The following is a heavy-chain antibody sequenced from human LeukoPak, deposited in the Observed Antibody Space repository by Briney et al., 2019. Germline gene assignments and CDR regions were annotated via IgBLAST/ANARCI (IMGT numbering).Heavy chain of an antibody. CDR3: AIPGLAVAGMGY. CDR1: GFTFSSSG. V-gene: IGHV3-30*03. CDR2: ISYDGSNK. Sequence: GGSLRLSCAASGFTFSSSGMHWVRQAPGKGLEWVAVISYDGSNKYYADSVKGRFTISRDNSKNTLYLQMNGLRAEDTAVYYCAIPGLAVAGMGYWGQGTLVTVSS. D-gene: IGHD6-19*01. J-gene: IGHJ4*02.